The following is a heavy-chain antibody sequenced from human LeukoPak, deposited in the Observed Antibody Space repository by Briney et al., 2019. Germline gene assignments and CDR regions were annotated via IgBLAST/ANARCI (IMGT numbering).Heavy chain of an antibody. CDR3: ARYGDSSVYYSADAFDI. D-gene: IGHD3-22*01. Sequence: PGGSLRLSCAASGFTFSTYGMYWVRQAPGSGMERVAVIWNDGSNKYYGDSVKGRFTISRDNSKNTLYLQMNSLIAEDTAVYYCARYGDSSVYYSADAFDIWGQGTMVTVSS. CDR2: IWNDGSNK. V-gene: IGHV3-33*01. J-gene: IGHJ3*02. CDR1: GFTFSTYG.